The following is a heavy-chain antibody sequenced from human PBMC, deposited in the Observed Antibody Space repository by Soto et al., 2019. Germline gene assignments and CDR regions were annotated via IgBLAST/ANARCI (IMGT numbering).Heavy chain of an antibody. CDR3: AKDSRGLTRSVRGSLDY. CDR1: LFTFSSYR. Sequence: GGSLGLSFAASLFTFSSYRIHWVRQAPGKGLEWVAVISYDGSNKYYADSVKGRFTISRDNSKNTLYLQMNSLRAEDTAVYYCAKDSRGLTRSVRGSLDYWGQGTLVTVSS. CDR2: ISYDGSNK. D-gene: IGHD2-2*01. V-gene: IGHV3-30*18. J-gene: IGHJ4*02.